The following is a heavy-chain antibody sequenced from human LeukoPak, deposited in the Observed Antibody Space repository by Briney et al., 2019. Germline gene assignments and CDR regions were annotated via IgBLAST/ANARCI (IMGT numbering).Heavy chain of an antibody. CDR2: ISWNGGST. J-gene: IGHJ4*02. V-gene: IGHV3-20*01. CDR1: GGSISSYY. Sequence: ETLSLTCTVSGGSISSYYWSWIRQPPGKGLEWVSGISWNGGSTGYADSVKGRFTISRDNAKNSLYLQMNSLRAEDTALYHCARVGSYYGSGSYYTKYYFDYWGQGTLVTVSS. D-gene: IGHD3-10*01. CDR3: ARVGSYYGSGSYYTKYYFDY.